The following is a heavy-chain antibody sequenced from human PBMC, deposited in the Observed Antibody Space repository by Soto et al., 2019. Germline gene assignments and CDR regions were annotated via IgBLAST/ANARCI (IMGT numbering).Heavy chain of an antibody. CDR2: ISYDGSNE. D-gene: IGHD3-3*01. CDR3: AKDISGKLRFVEWYPPKGMDV. Sequence: QVHLVESGGGVVKLGRSLRLSWVAFGLIFNKFAMNWVRQPQARGLGGVAVISYDGSNEFYVDSVKGRFTISRDNDKNTLYLQMNSLRPEDTGVYYCAKDISGKLRFVEWYPPKGMDVWGQGTTVTVSS. J-gene: IGHJ6*02. CDR1: GLIFNKFA. V-gene: IGHV3-30*18.